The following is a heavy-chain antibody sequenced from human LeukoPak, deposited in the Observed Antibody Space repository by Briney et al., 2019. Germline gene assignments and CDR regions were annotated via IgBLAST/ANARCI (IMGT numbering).Heavy chain of an antibody. CDR1: GFTFDDYA. CDR3: AKVRTGGDYFDY. CDR2: ISWNSGSI. Sequence: PGRSLRLSRAASGFTFDDYAMHWVRHAPGKGLEWVSGISWNSGSIGYADSVKGRFTISRDNAKNSLYPQMNSLRAEDTALYYCAKVRTGGDYFDYWGQGTLVTVSS. J-gene: IGHJ4*02. D-gene: IGHD2-8*02. V-gene: IGHV3-9*01.